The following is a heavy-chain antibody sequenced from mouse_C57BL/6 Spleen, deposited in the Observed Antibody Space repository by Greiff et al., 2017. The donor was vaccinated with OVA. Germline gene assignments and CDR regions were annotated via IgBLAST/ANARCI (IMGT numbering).Heavy chain of an antibody. J-gene: IGHJ4*01. D-gene: IGHD2-12*01. CDR3: ARRGTFYDAYYAMDY. V-gene: IGHV1-69*01. Sequence: QVQLKQPGAELVMPGASVKLSCKASGYTFTSYWMHWVKQRPGQGLEWIGEIDPSDSYTNYNQKFKGKSTLTVDKSSSTAYMQLSSLTSEDSAVYYCARRGTFYDAYYAMDYWGQGTSVTVSS. CDR2: IDPSDSYT. CDR1: GYTFTSYW.